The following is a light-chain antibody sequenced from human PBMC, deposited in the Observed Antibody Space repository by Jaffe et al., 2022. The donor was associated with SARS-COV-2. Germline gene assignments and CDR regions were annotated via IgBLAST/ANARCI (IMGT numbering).Light chain of an antibody. CDR2: GAS. J-gene: IGKJ2*01. CDR1: QSVSSN. V-gene: IGKV3-15*01. Sequence: EIVMTQSPATLSVSPGERATLSCRASQSVSSNLAWYQQTPGQAPRLLIYGASTRASGIPARFSGSGSGTEFTLTISSLLSEDFAVYYCQHYNNWPPYTFGQGTKLEIK. CDR3: QHYNNWPPYT.